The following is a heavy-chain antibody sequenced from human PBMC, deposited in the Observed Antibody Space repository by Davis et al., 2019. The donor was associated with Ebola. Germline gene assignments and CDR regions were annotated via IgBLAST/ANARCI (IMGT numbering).Heavy chain of an antibody. Sequence: GESLKISCAASGFTFSSYAMSWVRQAPGKGLEWVSAISGSGGSTYYADSVKGRFTISRDNAKNSLYLQMNSLRAEDTAVYYCARDLITMVQNDAFDIWGQGTMVTVSS. CDR1: GFTFSSYA. D-gene: IGHD3-10*01. CDR2: ISGSGGST. V-gene: IGHV3-23*01. J-gene: IGHJ3*02. CDR3: ARDLITMVQNDAFDI.